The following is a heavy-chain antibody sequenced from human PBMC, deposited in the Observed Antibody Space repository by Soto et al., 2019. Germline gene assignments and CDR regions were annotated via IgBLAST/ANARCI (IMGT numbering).Heavy chain of an antibody. D-gene: IGHD5-12*01. J-gene: IGHJ4*02. CDR2: INAGNGNT. Sequence: ASVKVSCKASGYTFTSYAMHWVRQAPGQRLEWMGWINAGNGNTKYSQKFQGRVTITRDTSASTAYMELSSLRSEDTAVYYCARGLMGDGYNSYYFDYWGQGTLVTVSS. CDR1: GYTFTSYA. V-gene: IGHV1-3*01. CDR3: ARGLMGDGYNSYYFDY.